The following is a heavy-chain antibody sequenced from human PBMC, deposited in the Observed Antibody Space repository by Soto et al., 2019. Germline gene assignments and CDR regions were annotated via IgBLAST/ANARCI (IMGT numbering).Heavy chain of an antibody. Sequence: PGGSLRLSCAASGFTFSSYAMSWVRQAPGKGLEWVAGISYDGSNKYYVDSMKGRLTISRDNSKNTLDLQMNSLESEDTAVYYCSRDDSDWFFNWGRGTLVTVSS. J-gene: IGHJ4*02. CDR2: ISYDGSNK. CDR3: SRDDSDWFFN. V-gene: IGHV3-30*03. D-gene: IGHD3-9*01. CDR1: GFTFSSYA.